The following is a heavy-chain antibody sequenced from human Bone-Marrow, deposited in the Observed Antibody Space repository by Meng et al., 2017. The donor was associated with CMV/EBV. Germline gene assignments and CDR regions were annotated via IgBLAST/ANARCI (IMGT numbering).Heavy chain of an antibody. D-gene: IGHD2-8*01. J-gene: IGHJ4*02. Sequence: GGSLRLSCAASGCTFSSYAMSWVRQAPGKGLEWVSRINSDGSTTRYADSVKGRFTISRDNARNTLYLQMNSLRAEDTTVYYCARGVYYFDYWGQGTLVTVSS. CDR2: INSDGSTT. V-gene: IGHV3-74*01. CDR3: ARGVYYFDY. CDR1: GCTFSSYA.